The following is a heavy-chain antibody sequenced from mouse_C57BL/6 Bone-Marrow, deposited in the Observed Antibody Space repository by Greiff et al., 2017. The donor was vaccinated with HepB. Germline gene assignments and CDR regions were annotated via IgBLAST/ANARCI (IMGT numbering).Heavy chain of an antibody. CDR1: GYTFTNYW. D-gene: IGHD3-2*02. CDR2: IYPGGGYT. Sequence: LVESGAELVRPGTSVKMSCKASGYTFTNYWIGWAKQRPGHGLEWIGDIYPGGGYTNYNEKFKGKATLTADKSSSTAYMQFSSLTSEDSAIYYCATAQATYMDYWGQGTSVTVSS. V-gene: IGHV1-63*01. CDR3: ATAQATYMDY. J-gene: IGHJ4*01.